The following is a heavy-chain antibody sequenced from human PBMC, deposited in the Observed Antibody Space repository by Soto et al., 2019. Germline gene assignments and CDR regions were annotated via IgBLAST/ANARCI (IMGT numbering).Heavy chain of an antibody. CDR2: IYWDDDK. V-gene: IGHV2-5*02. CDR1: GFSVSTSGVG. Sequence: QITLKESGPTLVKSTQTLTLTCTLSGFSVSTSGVGVGWIRQPPGKALECLALIYWDDDKRYSPSLKSRLTIITATSTTQLVLKITTMDPLDTATYYCAHMLYDISGYHVAFDIWGQATMVTVSS. CDR3: AHMLYDISGYHVAFDI. J-gene: IGHJ3*02. D-gene: IGHD5-12*01.